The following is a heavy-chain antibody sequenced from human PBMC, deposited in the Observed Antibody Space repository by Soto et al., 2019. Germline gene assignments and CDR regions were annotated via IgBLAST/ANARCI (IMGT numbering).Heavy chain of an antibody. J-gene: IGHJ5*02. Sequence: SETLSLTCAVSGYSISSGYYWGWIRQPPGRGLEWIGSISHSGTTYYNPSLRSRVTISIDTSNNQFSLKLSSVTAADTAVYYCARASGGNSGWGHWSDPWGQGTLVTVSS. CDR3: ARASGGNSGWGHWSDP. D-gene: IGHD2-21*02. CDR1: GYSISSGYY. CDR2: ISHSGTT. V-gene: IGHV4-38-2*01.